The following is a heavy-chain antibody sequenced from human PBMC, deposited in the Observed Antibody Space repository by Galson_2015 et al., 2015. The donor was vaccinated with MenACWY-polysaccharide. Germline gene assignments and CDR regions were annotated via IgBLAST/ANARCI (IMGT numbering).Heavy chain of an antibody. V-gene: IGHV3-30*04. D-gene: IGHD2-2*01. CDR3: AREGSRIVFHAFDI. CDR2: IPYDAVYK. J-gene: IGHJ3*02. Sequence: APGKGLEWVAVIPYDAVYKHYLDSVKGRFSVSRDNSKNTVFLEMNTLGVEDTAVYYCAREGSRIVFHAFDIWGQGTMVTVSS.